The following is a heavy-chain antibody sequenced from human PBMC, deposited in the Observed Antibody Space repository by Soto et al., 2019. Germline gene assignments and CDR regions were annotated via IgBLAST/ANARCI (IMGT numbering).Heavy chain of an antibody. CDR3: AKSTPTWQQLVPMPDY. CDR2: ISGSGGST. Sequence: EVQLLESGGGLVQPGGSLRLSCAASGFTFSSYAMSWVRQAPGKGLEWVSAISGSGGSTYYAVSVKGRFTISRDNSKNTLYLQMNSLRAEDTAVYYCAKSTPTWQQLVPMPDYWGQGTLVTVSS. J-gene: IGHJ4*02. CDR1: GFTFSSYA. D-gene: IGHD6-13*01. V-gene: IGHV3-23*01.